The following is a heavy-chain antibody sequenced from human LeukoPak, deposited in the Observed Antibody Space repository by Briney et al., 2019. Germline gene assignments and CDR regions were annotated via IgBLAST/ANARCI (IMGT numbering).Heavy chain of an antibody. CDR3: ATARDRNSVYSSFDY. CDR2: INPNSGGT. Sequence: ASVKVSCKASGYTFTGYYMHWVRQAPGQGLEWMGSINPNSGGTNYAQNFQGRVTMTRDTSISTAYMELTSLRSDDTAVYYCATARDRNSVYSSFDYWGQGTLVTVSS. J-gene: IGHJ4*02. CDR1: GYTFTGYY. V-gene: IGHV1-2*02. D-gene: IGHD5/OR15-5a*01.